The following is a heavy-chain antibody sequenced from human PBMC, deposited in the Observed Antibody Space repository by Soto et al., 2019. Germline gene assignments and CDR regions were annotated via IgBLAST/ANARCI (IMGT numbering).Heavy chain of an antibody. V-gene: IGHV3-30-3*01. J-gene: IGHJ6*02. CDR1: GFTFSSYA. D-gene: IGHD5-12*01. CDR3: ARDRGGVYSGYELAGFRYGSGYNFGMDV. CDR2: ISYDGTNK. Sequence: QVQLVESGGGVVQPGRSLRLSCAASGFTFSSYAMHWVRQAPGKGLVWVSVISYDGTNKYYADSVKGRFTISRDNSKNTLYLQMNSLRVDDTAVSYCARDRGGVYSGYELAGFRYGSGYNFGMDVWGQGTTVTVSS.